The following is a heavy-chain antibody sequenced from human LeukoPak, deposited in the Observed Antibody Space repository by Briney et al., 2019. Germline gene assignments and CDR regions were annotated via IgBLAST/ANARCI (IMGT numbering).Heavy chain of an antibody. V-gene: IGHV4-38-2*02. CDR1: GFTFSSYA. J-gene: IGHJ6*03. Sequence: GSLRLSCAASGFTFSSYAMSWVRQAPGKGLEWIGSVYHSATTYYNPSLKSRVTISVDTSKNQFSLKLSSVTAADTAVYYRSRDETYSSDWQSNHYYYYMDVWGKGTTVTVSS. CDR2: VYHSATT. CDR3: SRDETYSSDWQSNHYYYYMDV. D-gene: IGHD6-19*01.